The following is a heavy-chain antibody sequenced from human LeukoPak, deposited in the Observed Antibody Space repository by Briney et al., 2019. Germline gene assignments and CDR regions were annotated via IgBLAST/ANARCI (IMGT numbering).Heavy chain of an antibody. CDR2: INHSGSN. CDR3: ARGMVTVLGWRVWSSGWYDY. Sequence: SETLSLTCAASGGSFSGYYWSWIRQPPGKGLEWIGEINHSGSNNYYPSRKNRVTIEVDTSRIQFSRKLSSVTAADTAVYYCARGMVTVLGWRVWSSGWYDYWGQGTLVTVSS. J-gene: IGHJ4*02. V-gene: IGHV4-34*01. CDR1: GGSFSGYY. D-gene: IGHD6-19*01.